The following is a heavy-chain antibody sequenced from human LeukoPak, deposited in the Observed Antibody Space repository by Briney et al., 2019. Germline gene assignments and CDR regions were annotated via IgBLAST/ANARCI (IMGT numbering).Heavy chain of an antibody. D-gene: IGHD3-3*01. CDR3: ARDESFNFWSGYYTVRYYYGMDV. J-gene: IGHJ6*02. Sequence: PGGSLRLSCAASGFTFSSYGMQWVRQAPGKGPEWVAVISYDGSNRYYADSVKGRFTISRDNSKNTLYLQMNSLRAEDTAVYYCARDESFNFWSGYYTVRYYYGMDVWGQGTTVTVSS. CDR1: GFTFSSYG. CDR2: ISYDGSNR. V-gene: IGHV3-30*03.